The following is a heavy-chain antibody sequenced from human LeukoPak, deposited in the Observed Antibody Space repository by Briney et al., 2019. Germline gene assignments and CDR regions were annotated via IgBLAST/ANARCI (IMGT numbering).Heavy chain of an antibody. Sequence: GSLRLSCAASGFTFSNYAMGWVRQAPGKGLECVSVMSRSGSTTYYVDSVKGRFTISGDNSKRAVYLQMNSLRPEDTAVYYCAKIMANSLYDISSLFDHWGQGILVTVSS. CDR1: GFTFSNYA. CDR2: MSRSGSTT. J-gene: IGHJ4*02. D-gene: IGHD3-9*01. CDR3: AKIMANSLYDISSLFDH. V-gene: IGHV3-23*01.